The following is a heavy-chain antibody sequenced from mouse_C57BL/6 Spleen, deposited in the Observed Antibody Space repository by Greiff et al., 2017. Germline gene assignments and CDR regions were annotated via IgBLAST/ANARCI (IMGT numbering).Heavy chain of an antibody. J-gene: IGHJ1*03. Sequence: VQLQQSGPELVKPGASVKMSCKASGYTFTDSNMHWVKQSHGKSLEWIGYINPNNGGTSYNQKFKGKATLTVNKSSSTAYLELRSLTSEDSAVYYCARPYDYDWYFDVWGTGTTVTVSS. CDR2: INPNNGGT. CDR3: ARPYDYDWYFDV. V-gene: IGHV1-22*01. D-gene: IGHD2-4*01. CDR1: GYTFTDSN.